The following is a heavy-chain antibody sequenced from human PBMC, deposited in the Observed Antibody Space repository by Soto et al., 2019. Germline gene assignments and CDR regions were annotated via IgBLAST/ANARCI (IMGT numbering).Heavy chain of an antibody. D-gene: IGHD5-18*01. CDR2: IYYSGST. V-gene: IGHV4-39*01. J-gene: IGHJ3*02. CDR1: GGSIISGSYY. CDR3: ARLGRRGYSYGDAFDI. Sequence: SDTLSLTCTVSGGSIISGSYYWCWIRQPPGKGLEWIGSIYYSGSTYYNLSLKSRVTISVDTSKNQFSLKLSSVTAADTAVYYCARLGRRGYSYGDAFDIWGQGTMVT.